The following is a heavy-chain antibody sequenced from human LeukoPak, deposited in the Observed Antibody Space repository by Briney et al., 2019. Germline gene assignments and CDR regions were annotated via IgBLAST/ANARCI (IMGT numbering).Heavy chain of an antibody. V-gene: IGHV5-51*01. CDR1: GSRFTSYW. J-gene: IGHJ4*02. CDR3: ARRWVAAAGNSASLDY. CDR2: IYPGDSDT. D-gene: IGHD6-13*01. Sequence: GESLKISCKGSGSRFTSYWIGWARQMHGKGLEWMGIIYPGDSDTRYSPSFQGQVTISADKSISPAYLQWSSLKASDTAMYYCARRWVAAAGNSASLDYWGQGTLVTVSS.